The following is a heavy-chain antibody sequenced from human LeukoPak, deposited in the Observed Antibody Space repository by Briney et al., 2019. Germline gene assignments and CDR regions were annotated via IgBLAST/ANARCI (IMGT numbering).Heavy chain of an antibody. V-gene: IGHV3-74*01. J-gene: IGHJ4*02. D-gene: IGHD3-3*01. Sequence: GGSLKLSCAASGFTFSSSWMHWVRQAPEKGLVWVSRINSDGSSTSYADSVKGRFTISRDNSKNTLYLQMNSLRAEDTAVYYCAKVLAFTIFGAMDYWGQGTLVTVSS. CDR1: GFTFSSSW. CDR2: INSDGSST. CDR3: AKVLAFTIFGAMDY.